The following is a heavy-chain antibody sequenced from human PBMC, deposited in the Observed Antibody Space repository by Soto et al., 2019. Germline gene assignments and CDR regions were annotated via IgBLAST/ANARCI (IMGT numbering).Heavy chain of an antibody. CDR1: GGSISSYY. CDR3: ARLAQDDFWTLDP. D-gene: IGHD3-3*01. J-gene: IGHJ5*02. V-gene: IGHV4-59*08. CDR2: IYYSGST. Sequence: SETLSLTCTVSGGSISSYYWSWIRQPPGKGLEWIGYIYYSGSTNYNPSLKSRVTISVDTSKNQFSLKLSSVTAADTAVYYCARLAQDDFWTLDPWGQGTLVTVSS.